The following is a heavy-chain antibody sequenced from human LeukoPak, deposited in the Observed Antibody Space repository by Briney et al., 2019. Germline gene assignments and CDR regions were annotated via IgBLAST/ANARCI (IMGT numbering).Heavy chain of an antibody. CDR1: GYTFTSYG. J-gene: IGHJ6*03. CDR2: ISAYNGNT. D-gene: IGHD6-6*01. V-gene: IGHV1-18*01. Sequence: ASVEVSCKASGYTFTSYGISWVRQAPGQGLEWMGWISAYNGNTNYAQKLQGRVTMTTDTSTSTAYMELRSLRSDDTAVYYCARYSSSSRPYYYYYMDVWGKGTTVTVSS. CDR3: ARYSSSSRPYYYYYMDV.